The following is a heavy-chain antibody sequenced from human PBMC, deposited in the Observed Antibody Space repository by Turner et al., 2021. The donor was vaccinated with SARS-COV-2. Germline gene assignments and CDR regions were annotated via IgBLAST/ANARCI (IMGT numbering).Heavy chain of an antibody. V-gene: IGHV4-59*01. CDR2: IYYRGST. CDR3: ARVTVNNWVDP. CDR1: GGSMTSNY. J-gene: IGHJ5*02. D-gene: IGHD2-21*02. Sequence: SLTCTVSGGSMTSNYWSWIRQPPGKRLEWIGYIYYRGSTNYNPSLGSRVTISVDTSRNQFSLHLTSVTAADTAIYYCARVTVNNWVDPWGQGTLVTVSS.